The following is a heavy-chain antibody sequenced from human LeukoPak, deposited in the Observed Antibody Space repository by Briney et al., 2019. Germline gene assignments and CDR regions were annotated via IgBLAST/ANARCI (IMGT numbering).Heavy chain of an antibody. J-gene: IGHJ4*02. CDR3: ITDLG. Sequence: GGSLTLSCSTSGFTFTSYWMHWVRQVAGKGLVWLARVDHGGSGTNYADSVKGRLTISRDNAKSTVYLQMNSLRVEDTAVYYCITDLGWGQGTLVTVSS. V-gene: IGHV3-74*01. D-gene: IGHD1-14*01. CDR1: GFTFTSYW. CDR2: VDHGGSGT.